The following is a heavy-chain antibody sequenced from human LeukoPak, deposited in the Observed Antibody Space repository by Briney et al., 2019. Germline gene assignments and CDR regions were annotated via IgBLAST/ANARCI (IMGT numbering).Heavy chain of an antibody. CDR1: GGSFIGYH. J-gene: IGHJ4*02. CDR2: INHRGGT. Sequence: SETLSLTCAVSGGSFIGYHWNWIRQSPGKVLEWIAEINHRGGTNYNPSLKSRVTISVDTSKNQFSLKLRSVTAADTAVYYCSRDPTTEETVPYYFDDWGKGTLVTVSS. CDR3: SRDPTTEETVPYYFDD. V-gene: IGHV4-34*01. D-gene: IGHD4-23*01.